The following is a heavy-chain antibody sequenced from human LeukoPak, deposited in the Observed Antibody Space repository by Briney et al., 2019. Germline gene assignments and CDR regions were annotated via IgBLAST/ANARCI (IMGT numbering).Heavy chain of an antibody. CDR1: GFTFTTYW. CDR3: AEAVMDLIVVVEYDY. Sequence: GESLRLSCAASGFTFTTYWMSWVRQAPGKGLEWVANIKQDGTEKYYVDSVKGRFTISRDNAKNSLYLQMNSLRAEDTAVYYCAEAVMDLIVVVEYDYWGQGTLVTVSS. J-gene: IGHJ4*02. CDR2: IKQDGTEK. V-gene: IGHV3-7*03. D-gene: IGHD3-22*01.